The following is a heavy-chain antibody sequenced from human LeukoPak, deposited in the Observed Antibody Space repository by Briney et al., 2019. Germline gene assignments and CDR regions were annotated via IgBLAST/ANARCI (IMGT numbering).Heavy chain of an antibody. Sequence: SETLSLTCTVSGGSISSSSYYWSWIRQPPGKGLEWIGYIYYSGSTNYNPSLKSRVTISVDTSKNQFSLKLSSVTAADTAVYYCAREGSWAFDIWGQGTMVTVSS. CDR1: GGSISSSSYY. D-gene: IGHD6-19*01. V-gene: IGHV4-61*01. CDR3: AREGSWAFDI. J-gene: IGHJ3*02. CDR2: IYYSGST.